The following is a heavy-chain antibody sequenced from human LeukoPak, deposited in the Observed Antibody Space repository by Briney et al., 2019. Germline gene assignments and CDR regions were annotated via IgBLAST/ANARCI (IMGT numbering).Heavy chain of an antibody. CDR2: IYYSGSN. J-gene: IGHJ2*01. V-gene: IGHV4-59*01. CDR3: ARAEFYYDILTGFQDWYFDL. CDR1: GGSISSYY. Sequence: PSETLSLTCTVAGGSISSYYWSWIRPPPGKGLEWIGYIYYSGSNNYNPSLKSRVTTSVDTSNNQCSLKLSSVTGADTAVYYCARAEFYYDILTGFQDWYFDLWGRGTLVTVSS. D-gene: IGHD3-9*01.